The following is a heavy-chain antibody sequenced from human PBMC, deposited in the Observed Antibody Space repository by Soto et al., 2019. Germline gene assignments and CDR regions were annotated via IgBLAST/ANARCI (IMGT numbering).Heavy chain of an antibody. D-gene: IGHD3-10*01. Sequence: SGGSLRLSCAASGFTFSSYAMHWVRQAPGKGLEWVAVISYDGSNKYYADSVKGRFTISRDNSKNTLYLQMNSLRAEDTAVYYCARDRGVYYYYGMDVWGQGTTVTVSS. CDR1: GFTFSSYA. J-gene: IGHJ6*02. V-gene: IGHV3-30-3*01. CDR3: ARDRGVYYYYGMDV. CDR2: ISYDGSNK.